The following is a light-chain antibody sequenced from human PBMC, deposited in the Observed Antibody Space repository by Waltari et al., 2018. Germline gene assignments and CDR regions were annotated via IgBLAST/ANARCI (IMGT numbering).Light chain of an antibody. J-gene: IGKJ2*01. V-gene: IGKV3-11*01. Sequence: EIVLTQSPATLSLSPGERATLSCRASQSVSSYLAWYQQKPGQAPRLLIYDASNRATGIPARFSGSGSGTDFTLTISSLEPEDFAVYYCQQRSNWPPNTFGQG. CDR1: QSVSSY. CDR3: QQRSNWPPNT. CDR2: DAS.